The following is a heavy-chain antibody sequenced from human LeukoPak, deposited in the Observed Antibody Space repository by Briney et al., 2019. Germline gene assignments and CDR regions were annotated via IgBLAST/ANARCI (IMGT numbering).Heavy chain of an antibody. CDR1: GFTVSSNY. CDR3: VQEGPRGLAFDI. V-gene: IGHV3-53*01. J-gene: IGHJ3*02. CDR2: IYSGGST. Sequence: TGGSLRLSCAASGFTVSSNYMSWVRQAPGKGLEWVSVIYSGGSTYHADSVKGRFAISRDNSKNTLYLQMNSLRAEDTAVYYCVQEGPRGLAFDIWGQGTKVTVSS.